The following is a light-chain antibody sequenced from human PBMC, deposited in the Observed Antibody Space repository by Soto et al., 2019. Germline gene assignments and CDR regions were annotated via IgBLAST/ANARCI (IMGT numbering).Light chain of an antibody. V-gene: IGKV1-5*03. CDR1: QTISSW. CDR3: QQYNSYSEA. J-gene: IGKJ1*01. Sequence: DIQMTQSPSTLSGSVGDRVTITCRAGQTISSWLACYQQKPGKAPKLLVYKASTLKRGVPSRFSGSGSGTEFTLTISSLQPDDFATQYCQQYNSYSEAFGQGTKVDI. CDR2: KAS.